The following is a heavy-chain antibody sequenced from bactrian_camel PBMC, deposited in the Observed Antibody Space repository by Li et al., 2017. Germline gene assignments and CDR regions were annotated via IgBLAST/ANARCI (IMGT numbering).Heavy chain of an antibody. D-gene: IGHD4*01. V-gene: IGHV3S1*01. J-gene: IGHJ4*01. CDR3: AAPLPTRLYNVYAPFRY. CDR2: HWTGGDDV. Sequence: HVQLVESGGGSVQAGESLTLSCAASGFTYSAYCMGWFRQAPGKEREPVGIHWTGGDDVVYADSVKGRFTISRDNVKNTLYLQMDNLRPEDTAVYYCAAPLPTRLYNVYAPFRYWGQGTQVTVS. CDR1: GFTYSAYC.